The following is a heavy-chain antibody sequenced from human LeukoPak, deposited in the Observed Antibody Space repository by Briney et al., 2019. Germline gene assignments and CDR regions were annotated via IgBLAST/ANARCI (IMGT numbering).Heavy chain of an antibody. CDR1: GFTFSSFG. D-gene: IGHD6-13*01. CDR3: ARGESSPIPAAYTRHWFDP. CDR2: IWYDGSNT. Sequence: GGSLRLSCAASGFTFSSFGMHWVRQSPGKGLEWVALIWYDGSNTHHADSVKGRITISRGNSKNTLFLQMNSLRAEDTAVYYCARGESSPIPAAYTRHWFDPWAKEPWSPSPQ. V-gene: IGHV3-33*01. J-gene: IGHJ5*01.